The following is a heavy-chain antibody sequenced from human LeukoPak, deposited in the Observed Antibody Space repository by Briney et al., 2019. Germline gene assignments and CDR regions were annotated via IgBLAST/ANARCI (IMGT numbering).Heavy chain of an antibody. D-gene: IGHD2-15*01. CDR2: IYYSGST. Sequence: SETLSLTCTVSGGSISSSSYYWGWIRQPPGKGLEWIGSIYYSGSTYYNPSLKSRVTISVDTSKNQFSLKLSSVTAAYTAVYYCARPASGYLGYWGQGTLVTVSS. J-gene: IGHJ4*02. V-gene: IGHV4-39*01. CDR3: ARPASGYLGY. CDR1: GGSISSSSYY.